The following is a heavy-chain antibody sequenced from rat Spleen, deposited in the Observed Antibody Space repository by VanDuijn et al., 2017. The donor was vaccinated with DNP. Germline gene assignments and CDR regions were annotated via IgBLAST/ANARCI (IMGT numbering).Heavy chain of an antibody. D-gene: IGHD5-1*01. CDR3: ARDDWEQDY. J-gene: IGHJ2*01. CDR2: ILSDGST. V-gene: IGHV2-19*01. Sequence: QVQLEESGPGLVQPSQTLSLTCTVSGFPLHNYDVHWVRQPPGKGLEWMGRILSDGSTDYNSALKSRLTINKDTSKSQVFLKMNSLQTEDTATYFCARDDWEQDYWGQGVMVTVSS. CDR1: GFPLHNYD.